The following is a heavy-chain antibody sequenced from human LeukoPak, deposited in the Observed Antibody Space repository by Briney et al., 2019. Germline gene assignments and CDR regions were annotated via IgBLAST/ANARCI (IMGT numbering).Heavy chain of an antibody. Sequence: PGGSLRLSCAASGFTVSSNYMNWCRQAPGKGLEWLSVIYSGGSIYYADSVKGRFTISRDNSKNTLILQMNSLRAEDTAEYYCARGDDDGGAWYYFDYWGQGTLVTVSS. V-gene: IGHV3-53*01. CDR1: GFTVSSNY. D-gene: IGHD4-23*01. CDR3: ARGDDDGGAWYYFDY. J-gene: IGHJ4*02. CDR2: IYSGGSI.